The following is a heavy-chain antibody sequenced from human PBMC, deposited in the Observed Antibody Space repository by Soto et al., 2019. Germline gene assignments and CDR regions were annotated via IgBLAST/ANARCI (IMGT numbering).Heavy chain of an antibody. Sequence: PGGSLRLSCAASGFTFSSYGMHWVRQAPGKGLEWVAVIWYDGSNKYYADSVKGRFTISRDNSKNTLYLQMNSLRAEDTAVYYCARYSEVEEGISHFDYWGQGTLVTVSS. CDR2: IWYDGSNK. J-gene: IGHJ4*02. CDR3: ARYSEVEEGISHFDY. D-gene: IGHD1-26*01. CDR1: GFTFSSYG. V-gene: IGHV3-33*01.